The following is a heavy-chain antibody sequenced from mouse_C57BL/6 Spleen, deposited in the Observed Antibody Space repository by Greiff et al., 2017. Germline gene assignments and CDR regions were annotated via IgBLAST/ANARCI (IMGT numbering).Heavy chain of an antibody. CDR1: GYTFTSYW. CDR3: ARGGYSSPRFDY. CDR2: IYPSDSAT. Sequence: QVQLQQPGAELVRPGSSVKLSCKASGYTFTSYWMDWVKQRPGQGLEWIGNIYPSDSATHYNQKFKDKATLTVDKSSSTAYMQLSSLTSEDSAVYYCARGGYSSPRFDYWGQGTTLTVSS. V-gene: IGHV1-61*01. D-gene: IGHD1-3*01. J-gene: IGHJ2*01.